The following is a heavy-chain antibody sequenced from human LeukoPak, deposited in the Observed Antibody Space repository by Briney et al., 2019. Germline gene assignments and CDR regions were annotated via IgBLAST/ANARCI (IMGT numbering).Heavy chain of an antibody. D-gene: IGHD6-13*01. J-gene: IGHJ4*02. CDR3: TSAGSSWDRAFDY. CDR1: GFTFGDYA. CDR2: IRSKAYGGTT. Sequence: GGSLRLSCTASGFTFGDYAMSWVRQAPGKGLEWVGFIRSKAYGGTTEYAASVKGRFTISRDDSKSIAYLQMNSLKTEDTAVYYCTSAGSSWDRAFDYWGQGALVTVSS. V-gene: IGHV3-49*04.